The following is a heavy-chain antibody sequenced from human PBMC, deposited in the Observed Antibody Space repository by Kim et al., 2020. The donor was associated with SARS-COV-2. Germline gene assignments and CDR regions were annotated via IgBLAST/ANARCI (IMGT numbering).Heavy chain of an antibody. Sequence: GGSLRLSCAASGFTFSSYAMHWVRQAPGKGLEWVAVISYDGNNNTNADSVKARSTFSETISKNTLFLKRTTLRLGDPPLYYCARADPYNYVLTSGAQGP. CDR3: ARADPYNYVLTS. D-gene: IGHD3-16*01. CDR2: ISYDGNNN. J-gene: IGHJ4*03. CDR1: GFTFSSYA. V-gene: IGHV3-30-3*01.